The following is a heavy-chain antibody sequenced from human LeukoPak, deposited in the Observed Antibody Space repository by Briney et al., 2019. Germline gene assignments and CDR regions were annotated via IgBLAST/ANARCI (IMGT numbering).Heavy chain of an antibody. CDR3: ASHYCSSTSCYASFDP. J-gene: IGHJ5*02. CDR1: GGTFSSYA. Sequence: GASVKVSCKAPGGTFSSYAISWVRQAPGQGLEWMGGIIPIFGTANYAQKFQGRVTITTDESTSTAYMELSSLRSEDTAVYYCASHYCSSTSCYASFDPWGQGTLVTVSS. D-gene: IGHD2-2*01. CDR2: IIPIFGTA. V-gene: IGHV1-69*05.